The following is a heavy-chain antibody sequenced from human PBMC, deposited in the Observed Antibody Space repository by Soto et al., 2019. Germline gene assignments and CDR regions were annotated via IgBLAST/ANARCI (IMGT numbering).Heavy chain of an antibody. Sequence: LRLSCAASGFTFSTYAMTWVRQAPGKGLEWVSIISSSGDATYYLDSVKGRFTISRDNSRNTLHLQMNSLRAEDAAVYFCAKNGDFWSWGMDVWGQGTTVTVSS. V-gene: IGHV3-23*01. CDR2: ISSSGDAT. CDR3: AKNGDFWSWGMDV. J-gene: IGHJ6*02. D-gene: IGHD3-3*01. CDR1: GFTFSTYA.